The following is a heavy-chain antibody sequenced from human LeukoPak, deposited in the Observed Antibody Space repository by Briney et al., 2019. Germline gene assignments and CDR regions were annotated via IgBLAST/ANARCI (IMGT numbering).Heavy chain of an antibody. CDR3: ARDVFSSERPSGKYSSGWSGYFDY. CDR1: GYTFTSYG. V-gene: IGHV1-46*01. CDR2: INPSGGST. Sequence: GASVKVSCKASGYTFTSYGISWVRQAPGQGLEWMGIINPSGGSTSYAQKFQGRVTMTRDMSTSIVYMELSSLRSEDTAVYYCARDVFSSERPSGKYSSGWSGYFDYWGQGTLVTVSS. D-gene: IGHD6-19*01. J-gene: IGHJ4*02.